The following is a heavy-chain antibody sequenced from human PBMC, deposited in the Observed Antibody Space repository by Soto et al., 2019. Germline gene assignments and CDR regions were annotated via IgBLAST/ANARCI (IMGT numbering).Heavy chain of an antibody. V-gene: IGHV3-15*07. CDR1: GFTFSNAW. CDR3: TTSGVRGVINY. D-gene: IGHD3-10*01. J-gene: IGHJ4*02. CDR2: IKSKTDGGTT. Sequence: EVQLVESGGGLVKPGGSLRLSCAASGFTFSNAWMNWVRQAPGKGLEWVGRIKSKTDGGTTDYAATVKGRFTISTDDSKHSLYLQMNSLKTEDTAVYYCTTSGVRGVINYWGQGTLVTVSS.